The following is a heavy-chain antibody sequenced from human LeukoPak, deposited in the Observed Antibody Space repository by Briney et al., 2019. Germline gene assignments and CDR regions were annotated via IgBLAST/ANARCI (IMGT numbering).Heavy chain of an antibody. J-gene: IGHJ3*02. Sequence: ASVKVSCKASGYTFTGYYMHWVRQAPGQGLEWMGWISAYNGNTNYAQKLQGRVTMTTDTSTSTAYMELRSLRSDDTAVYYCAVAARPDAFDIWGQGTMVTVSS. D-gene: IGHD6-6*01. CDR3: AVAARPDAFDI. CDR2: ISAYNGNT. CDR1: GYTFTGYY. V-gene: IGHV1-18*04.